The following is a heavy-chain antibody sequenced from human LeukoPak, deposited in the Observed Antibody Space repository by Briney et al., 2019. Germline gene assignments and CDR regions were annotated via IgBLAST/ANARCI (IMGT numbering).Heavy chain of an antibody. CDR2: IKQDGSKK. D-gene: IGHD5-24*01. Sequence: GGSLRLFCVASGFPFSIYWMTWVRQAPGKALEGGANIKQDGSKKSYVDSVKGRFTISRDNAKNSLYLQMNSLRAEDTAIYYCTRVGYIDEGIDYWGQGALVTVSS. V-gene: IGHV3-7*04. J-gene: IGHJ4*02. CDR3: TRVGYIDEGIDY. CDR1: GFPFSIYW.